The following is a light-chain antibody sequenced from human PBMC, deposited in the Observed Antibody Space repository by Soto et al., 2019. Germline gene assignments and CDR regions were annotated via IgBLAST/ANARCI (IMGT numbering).Light chain of an antibody. CDR2: AAS. J-gene: IGKJ1*01. CDR3: QQYNSYWGT. V-gene: IGKV1-17*01. Sequence: DIELTQSPSSLSSSVGYRFTITWRASQGIRNDLGWYQQKPGKAPKRLIYAASSLQSGVPSRFSGSGSGTDFTLTISSLQPDDFATYYCQQYNSYWGTFGQGTKVDI. CDR1: QGIRND.